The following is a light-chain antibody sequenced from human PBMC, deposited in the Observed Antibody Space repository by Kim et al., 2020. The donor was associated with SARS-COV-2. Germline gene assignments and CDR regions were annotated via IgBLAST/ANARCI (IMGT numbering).Light chain of an antibody. J-gene: IGLJ3*02. CDR3: SSRDSSGNHVV. CDR2: GKD. V-gene: IGLV3-19*01. CDR1: SLRSYY. Sequence: SSELTQDPAVSVALGQTVGITCQGDSLRSYYATWYQQKPGQAPLLVFYGKDTRPSGIPDRFSGSSSGNTASLTITGAQAEDEADYYCSSRDSSGNHVVFG.